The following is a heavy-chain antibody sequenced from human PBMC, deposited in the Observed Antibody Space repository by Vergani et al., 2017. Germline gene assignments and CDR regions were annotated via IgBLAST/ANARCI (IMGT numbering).Heavy chain of an antibody. CDR3: ARDGLSGSYGVYFDY. V-gene: IGHV3-21*01. D-gene: IGHD1-26*01. Sequence: EVQLVESGGGLVKPGGSLRLSCAASGFTFSSYSMNWVRQAPGKGLEWVSSISSSSSYIYYADSVKGRFTISRDNAKNSLYLQMNSLRAEDTAVYYCARDGLSGSYGVYFDYWGQGTLVTVSS. CDR1: GFTFSSYS. J-gene: IGHJ4*02. CDR2: ISSSSSYI.